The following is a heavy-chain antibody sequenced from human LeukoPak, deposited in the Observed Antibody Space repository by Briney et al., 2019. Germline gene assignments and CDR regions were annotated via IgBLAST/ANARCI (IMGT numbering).Heavy chain of an antibody. CDR1: GYTFTSYA. CDR2: INPNSGGT. J-gene: IGHJ4*02. D-gene: IGHD4-11*01. V-gene: IGHV1-2*02. Sequence: ASVKVSCKASGYTFTSYAMNWVRQAPGQGLEWMGWINPNSGGTNYAQKFQGRVTMTRDTSISTAYMELSRLRSDDTAVYYCARAVQQYYYVYWGQGTLVTVSS. CDR3: ARAVQQYYYVY.